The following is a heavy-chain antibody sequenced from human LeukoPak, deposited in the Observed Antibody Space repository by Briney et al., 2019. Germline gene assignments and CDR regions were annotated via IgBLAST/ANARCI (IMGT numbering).Heavy chain of an antibody. V-gene: IGHV3-23*01. CDR3: AKDSTYYYDSSGYYYFDY. Sequence: GGTLRLSCAASGFTFSSYGMSWVRQAPGKGLEWVSAISGSGGSTYYADSVKGRFTISRDNSKNTLYLKMNRLRAEDTAVYYCAKDSTYYYDSSGYYYFDYWGQGTLVTVSS. J-gene: IGHJ4*02. CDR2: ISGSGGST. D-gene: IGHD3-22*01. CDR1: GFTFSSYG.